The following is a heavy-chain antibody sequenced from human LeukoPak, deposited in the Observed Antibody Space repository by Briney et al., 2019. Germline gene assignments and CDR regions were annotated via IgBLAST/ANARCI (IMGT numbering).Heavy chain of an antibody. D-gene: IGHD6-19*01. J-gene: IGHJ6*03. V-gene: IGHV1-69*06. CDR2: FIPMFGTA. CDR3: ARARGSGWYDYYYYMDV. CDR1: GGTFRNYA. Sequence: ASVKVSCKASGGTFRNYAISWVRQAPGQGLEWMGGFIPMFGTANYAQKFQGRVTITADKSTNTAYMELSSLRSEDTAVYYCARARGSGWYDYYYYMDVWGKGTTVTVSS.